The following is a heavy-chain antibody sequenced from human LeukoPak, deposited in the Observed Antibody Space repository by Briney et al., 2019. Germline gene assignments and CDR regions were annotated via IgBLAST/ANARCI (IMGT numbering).Heavy chain of an antibody. Sequence: GGSLRLSCAAAGFTFSNAWMNWVRQAPGKGLEWVGRIKSKTDGGTTDYVAPVKGRFTISRDDSKNTLYLQVNSLNTEDTAVYYCTTGNWGSFSYWGQGTLVTVSS. CDR3: TTGNWGSFSY. CDR2: IKSKTDGGTT. J-gene: IGHJ4*02. D-gene: IGHD7-27*01. V-gene: IGHV3-15*01. CDR1: GFTFSNAW.